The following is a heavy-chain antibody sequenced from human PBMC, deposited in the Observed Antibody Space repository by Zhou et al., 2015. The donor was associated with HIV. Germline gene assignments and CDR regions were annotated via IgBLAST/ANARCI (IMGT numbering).Heavy chain of an antibody. V-gene: IGHV1-69*04. J-gene: IGHJ6*01. D-gene: IGHD3-10*01. CDR2: IIPILRIP. Sequence: QVQLVQSGAEVKKPGSSVKVSCKASGGPFNSYSINWVRQAPGHALEWMGGIIPILRIPNYAETLQGRVTITADTSTNTVYMELSSLRSEDTAVYYCARGKLLWFGGSGHYVMDVWGQGTTVTVSS. CDR1: GGPFNSYS. CDR3: ARGKLLWFGGSGHYVMDV.